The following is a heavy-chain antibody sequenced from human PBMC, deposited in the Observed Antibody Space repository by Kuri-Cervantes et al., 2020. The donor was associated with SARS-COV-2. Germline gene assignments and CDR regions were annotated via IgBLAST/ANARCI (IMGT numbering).Heavy chain of an antibody. CDR1: GFTFISSW. D-gene: IGHD3-3*01. J-gene: IGHJ6*02. CDR3: ARETYYDFWSGYYFRYYGMDV. V-gene: IGHV3-52*01. Sequence: LSLTCAASGFTFISSWMHWVRQAPEKGLEWAADIKCDGSEKHYVNSVKGRFTISRANAKNTLYLQMNSLRAEDTAVYYCARETYYDFWSGYYFRYYGMDVWGQGTTVTVSS. CDR2: IKCDGSEK.